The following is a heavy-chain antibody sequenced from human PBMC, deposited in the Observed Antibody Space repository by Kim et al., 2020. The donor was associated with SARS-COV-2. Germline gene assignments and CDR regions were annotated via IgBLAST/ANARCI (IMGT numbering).Heavy chain of an antibody. CDR2: INHSGST. CDR1: GGSFSGYY. Sequence: SETLSLTCAVYGGSFSGYYWSWIRQPPGKGLEWIGEINHSGSTNYNPSLKSRVTISVDTSKNQFSLKLSSVTAADTAVYYCARGLKVRGVISYWGQGTLVTVSS. J-gene: IGHJ4*02. V-gene: IGHV4-34*01. D-gene: IGHD3-10*01. CDR3: ARGLKVRGVISY.